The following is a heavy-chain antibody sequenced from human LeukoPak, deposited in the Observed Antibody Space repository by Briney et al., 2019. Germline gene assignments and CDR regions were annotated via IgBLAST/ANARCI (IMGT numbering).Heavy chain of an antibody. D-gene: IGHD3-10*01. CDR3: ARAELTGVLWFGELSV. Sequence: AAVKVSCKASGYTFTSYGISWVRQAPGQGLEWMGWISAYNGNTNYAQKLQGRVTMTTDTSTSTAYMELRSLRSDDTAVYYCARAELTGVLWFGELSVRGQGTLVTVSS. V-gene: IGHV1-18*01. CDR2: ISAYNGNT. CDR1: GYTFTSYG. J-gene: IGHJ4*02.